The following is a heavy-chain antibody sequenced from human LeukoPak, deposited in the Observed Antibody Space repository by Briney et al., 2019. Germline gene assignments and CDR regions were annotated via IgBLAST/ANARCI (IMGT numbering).Heavy chain of an antibody. V-gene: IGHV4-4*09. CDR2: IYSIGGP. D-gene: IGHD3-16*01. Sequence: SETLSLTCTVSDDSISGYYWGWIRQPPGKGLEWIGHIYSIGGPTCSPSLQSRVSISVDTSKNQFSPQLSSVTAADTAVYYCARRFRTGGNLHHDAYDIWGRGTVVAVSS. CDR1: DDSISGYY. CDR3: ARRFRTGGNLHHDAYDI. J-gene: IGHJ3*02.